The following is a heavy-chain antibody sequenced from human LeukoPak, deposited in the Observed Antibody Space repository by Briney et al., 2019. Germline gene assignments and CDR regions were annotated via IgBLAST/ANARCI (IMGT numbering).Heavy chain of an antibody. D-gene: IGHD2-2*01. V-gene: IGHV3-30*04. CDR2: ISYDGSNK. J-gene: IGHJ4*02. CDR1: GFTFSSYA. CDR3: AHGSMYQLDY. Sequence: GGSLRLSCAASGFTFSSYAMHWVRQAPGKGLEWVAVISYDGSNKYYADSVKGRFTISRDNAKNTLYLQMNSLRAEDTAVYYCAHGSMYQLDYWGQGTLVTVSS.